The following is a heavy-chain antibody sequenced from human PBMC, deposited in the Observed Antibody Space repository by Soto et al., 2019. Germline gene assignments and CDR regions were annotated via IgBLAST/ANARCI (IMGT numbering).Heavy chain of an antibody. Sequence: PSETLSLSCAAYGGSFSSSYWGWICQPPGKGLEWIGEINHSGSTNYNPSLKSRVTISVDTSKNQFSLKLSSVTAADTAVYYCARALSHYDFWSGYRAMTFDYWGQGTLVTVSS. CDR1: GGSFSSSY. CDR3: ARALSHYDFWSGYRAMTFDY. CDR2: INHSGST. D-gene: IGHD3-3*01. V-gene: IGHV4-34*01. J-gene: IGHJ4*02.